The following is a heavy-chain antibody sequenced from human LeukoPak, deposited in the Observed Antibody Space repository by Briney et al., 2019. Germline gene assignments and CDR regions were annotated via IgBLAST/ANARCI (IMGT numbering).Heavy chain of an antibody. CDR2: ISGSGGST. D-gene: IGHD2-2*02. V-gene: IGHV3-23*01. Sequence: GGSLRLSCAASGFTFSSYAMSWVRQAPGKGLEWVSAISGSGGSTYYADSVKGRFTTSRDNSKNTLYLQMNSLRAEDTAVYYCAKDSWEYCSSTSCYKGSLDWGQGTLVTVSS. CDR3: AKDSWEYCSSTSCYKGSLD. CDR1: GFTFSSYA. J-gene: IGHJ4*02.